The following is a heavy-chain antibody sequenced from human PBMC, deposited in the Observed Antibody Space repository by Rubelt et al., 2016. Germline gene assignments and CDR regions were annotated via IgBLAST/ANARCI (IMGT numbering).Heavy chain of an antibody. V-gene: IGHV4-59*08. D-gene: IGHD3-16*01. J-gene: IGHJ5*02. Sequence: ADIYYSGSTNYNPSLKSRVTISVDTSKNQFSLKLSSVTAADTAVYYCARGGGRRPPPFDPWGQGTLVTVSS. CDR2: IYYSGST. CDR3: ARGGGRRPPPFDP.